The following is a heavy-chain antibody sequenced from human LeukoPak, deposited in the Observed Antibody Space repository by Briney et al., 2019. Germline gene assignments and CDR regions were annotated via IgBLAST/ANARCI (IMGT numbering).Heavy chain of an antibody. CDR1: GGSISSGGYY. V-gene: IGHV4-31*03. J-gene: IGHJ6*02. CDR3: ARDFTAVYGMDV. Sequence: PSQTLSLTCTVSGGSISSGGYYWSWIRQHPGKGLEWIGYIYYSGSTYYNPSLKSRVTISVDTSKNQFSLKLSSVTAADTAVYYYARDFTAVYGMDVWGQGTTVTVSS. CDR2: IYYSGST. D-gene: IGHD6-19*01.